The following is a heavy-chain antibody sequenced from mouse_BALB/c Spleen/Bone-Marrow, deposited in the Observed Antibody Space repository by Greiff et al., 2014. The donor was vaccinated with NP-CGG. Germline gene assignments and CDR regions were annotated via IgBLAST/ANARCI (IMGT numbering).Heavy chain of an antibody. CDR2: ISGYYGDA. D-gene: IGHD2-14*01. CDR1: GYTFTDHA. Sequence: VQRVESGAKLVRPGVSVKISCKGSGYTFTDHAMHWVKRSHAKSLEWIGLISGYYGDAIYNQKFKGKATMTVDKSSSTAYMELARLTSEDSAIYYCARSGKVRNAMDYWGQGTSVTGSS. J-gene: IGHJ4*01. CDR3: ARSGKVRNAMDY. V-gene: IGHV1S137*01.